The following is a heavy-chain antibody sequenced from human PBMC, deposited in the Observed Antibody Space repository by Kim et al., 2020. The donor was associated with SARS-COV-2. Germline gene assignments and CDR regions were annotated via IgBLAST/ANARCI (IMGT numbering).Heavy chain of an antibody. CDR3: ARLSGYSGYDPFDY. V-gene: IGHV4-39*01. J-gene: IGHJ4*02. D-gene: IGHD5-12*01. Sequence: NPSLKGRVTISVDTSKNQFSLKLSSVTAADTAVYYCARLSGYSGYDPFDYWGQGTLVTVSS.